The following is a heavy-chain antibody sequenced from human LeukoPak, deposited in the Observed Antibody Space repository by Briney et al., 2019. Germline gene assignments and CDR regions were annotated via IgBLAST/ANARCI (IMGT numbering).Heavy chain of an antibody. CDR3: ARRDWVSGAVRAFDL. V-gene: IGHV3-11*04. Sequence: GGSLRLSCVGSGFMFSDYYMSWIRQAPGKGLEWVSYISNDSVDKYYVDSVRGRFTISRDNAKKSMYLQMSGLRVEDTAVYYCARRDWVSGAVRAFDLWGQGTMVTVSS. J-gene: IGHJ3*01. D-gene: IGHD3-3*01. CDR1: GFMFSDYY. CDR2: ISNDSVDK.